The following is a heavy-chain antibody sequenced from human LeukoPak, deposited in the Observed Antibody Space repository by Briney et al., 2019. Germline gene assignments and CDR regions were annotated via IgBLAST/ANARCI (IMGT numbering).Heavy chain of an antibody. V-gene: IGHV1-46*01. CDR2: INPSGGSP. Sequence: ASVKVSCKAYGYTFISNYLNWVRQAPGQGLEWVGIINPSGGSPSYAQKFQGRVTMTRDMSTSTVYMTLSSLKSEGTAVYYCARGGQVAPQPGNWFDPWGQGTLVTVSS. CDR3: ARGGQVAPQPGNWFDP. CDR1: GYTFISNY. D-gene: IGHD2-2*01. J-gene: IGHJ5*02.